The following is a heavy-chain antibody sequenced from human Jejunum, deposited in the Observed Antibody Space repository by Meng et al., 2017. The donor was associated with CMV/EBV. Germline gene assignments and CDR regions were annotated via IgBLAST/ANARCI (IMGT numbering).Heavy chain of an antibody. V-gene: IGHV3-74*01. Sequence: AAGVDFKNYYIHWGRHDPGKGLMWVSRINGEGTSITYADSVKGRFTISRDNARNTVYLQMNRLRADDTAVYYCARSVSRYNWFDPWGQGTLVTVSS. CDR1: GVDFKNYY. D-gene: IGHD1-14*01. J-gene: IGHJ5*02. CDR2: INGEGTSI. CDR3: ARSVSRYNWFDP.